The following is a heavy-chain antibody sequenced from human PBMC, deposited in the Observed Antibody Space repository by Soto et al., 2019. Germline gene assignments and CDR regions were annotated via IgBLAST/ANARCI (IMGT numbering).Heavy chain of an antibody. CDR3: AKAPRGGPTENYYYYGMHV. Sequence: EVQLLESGGGLVQPGGSLRLSCAASGFTFSSYAMSWVRQAPGKGLEWVSAISGSGGSTYYADSVKGRFTISRDNSKNTLYLQMNSLRAEDTAVYYCAKAPRGGPTENYYYYGMHVWGQGTTVTVSS. D-gene: IGHD1-26*01. J-gene: IGHJ6*02. CDR2: ISGSGGST. V-gene: IGHV3-23*01. CDR1: GFTFSSYA.